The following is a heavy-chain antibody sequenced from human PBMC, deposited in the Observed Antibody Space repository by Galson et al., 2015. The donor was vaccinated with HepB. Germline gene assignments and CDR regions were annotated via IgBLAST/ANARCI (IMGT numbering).Heavy chain of an antibody. D-gene: IGHD1-26*01. V-gene: IGHV1-69*13. Sequence: SVKVSCKASGGTFSSYAISWVRQAPGQGLEWMGGIIPIFGTANYAQKFQGRVTITADESTSTAHMELSSLRSEDTAVYYCARDRWELLAGGYYFDYWGQGTLVTVSS. J-gene: IGHJ4*02. CDR3: ARDRWELLAGGYYFDY. CDR2: IIPIFGTA. CDR1: GGTFSSYA.